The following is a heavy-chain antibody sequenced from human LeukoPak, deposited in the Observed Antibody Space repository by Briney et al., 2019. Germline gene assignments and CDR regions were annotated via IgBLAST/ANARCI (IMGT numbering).Heavy chain of an antibody. J-gene: IGHJ4*02. D-gene: IGHD2-2*01. CDR2: ISGSGGST. Sequence: PGGSLRLSCAASGFTFSSYAMSWVGQAPGKGLEWVSAISGSGGSTYYADSVKGRFTISRDNSKNTLYLQMNSLRAEDTAVYYCANIYPYCSSTSCSTHWGQGTLVTVSS. CDR1: GFTFSSYA. V-gene: IGHV3-23*01. CDR3: ANIYPYCSSTSCSTH.